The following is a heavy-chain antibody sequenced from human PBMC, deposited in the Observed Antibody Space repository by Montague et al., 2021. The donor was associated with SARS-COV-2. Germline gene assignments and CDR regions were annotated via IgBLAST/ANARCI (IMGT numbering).Heavy chain of an antibody. D-gene: IGHD3-22*01. J-gene: IGHJ4*02. CDR1: GGSFSGYY. Sequence: SETLSLTCAVYGGSFSGYYWSWIRQPPGKGLEWIGGINQGGSTNYNPSLKSRVTLSVDTSKKQFSLKLSSLTAADTAVYYCARVAGGYYHDSSAYFDYWGQGSLVTVSS. V-gene: IGHV4-34*01. CDR3: ARVAGGYYHDSSAYFDY. CDR2: INQGGST.